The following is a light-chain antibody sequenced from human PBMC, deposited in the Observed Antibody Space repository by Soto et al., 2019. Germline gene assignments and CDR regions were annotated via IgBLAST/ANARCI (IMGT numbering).Light chain of an antibody. CDR3: HQYTSPPWT. CDR1: QSISIW. V-gene: IGKV1-5*03. J-gene: IGKJ1*01. Sequence: DIQMTQSPSTLSASVGDRVTITCRASQSISIWLARYQQKPGKAPTLLLYKASSVESGIPSRFSGSGSGPEFTLTISSLQPDDFAAYYCHQYTSPPWTFGQGTKVEIK. CDR2: KAS.